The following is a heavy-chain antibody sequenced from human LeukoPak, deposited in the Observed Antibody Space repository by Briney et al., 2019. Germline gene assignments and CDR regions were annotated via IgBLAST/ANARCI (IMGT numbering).Heavy chain of an antibody. CDR3: AKDRGYSSGWFIDY. V-gene: IGHV3-9*03. CDR2: ISWNSGSI. D-gene: IGHD6-19*01. CDR1: GYTFDDYA. Sequence: GGSLRPSCAASGYTFDDYAMHWVRQAPGKGLEWVSGISWNSGSIGYADSVKGRFTISRDNAKNSLYLQMNSLRAEDMALYYCAKDRGYSSGWFIDYWGQGTLVTVSS. J-gene: IGHJ4*02.